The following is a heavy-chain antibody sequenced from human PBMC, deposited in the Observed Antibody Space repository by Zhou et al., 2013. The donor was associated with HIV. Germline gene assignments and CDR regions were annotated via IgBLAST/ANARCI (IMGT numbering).Heavy chain of an antibody. Sequence: QVHLVQSGAEVKKPGSSVKVSCKASGGTFSTYAFNWVRQAPGQGLEWMGGIIPIFGSANYAQRFQGRVAITADEATSTAYLELSSLRSEDTAVYYCARELHFDYWGQGTLVTVSS. D-gene: IGHD4-4*01. CDR2: IIPIFGSA. J-gene: IGHJ4*02. V-gene: IGHV1-69*12. CDR1: GGTFSTYA. CDR3: ARELHFDY.